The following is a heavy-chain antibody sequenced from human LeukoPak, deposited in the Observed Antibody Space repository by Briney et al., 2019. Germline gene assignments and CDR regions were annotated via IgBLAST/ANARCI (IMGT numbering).Heavy chain of an antibody. Sequence: SETLSLTCAVYGVSFSGSYWSWIPQPPGKGRVGIGEINHSGSTNYNPSLKSRVTISVDTSKNQFSLKLSSVTAADTAVYYCARATTRWLAKYYFDYWGQGTLVTVSS. D-gene: IGHD6-19*01. CDR1: GVSFSGSY. CDR2: INHSGST. V-gene: IGHV4-34*01. CDR3: ARATTRWLAKYYFDY. J-gene: IGHJ4*02.